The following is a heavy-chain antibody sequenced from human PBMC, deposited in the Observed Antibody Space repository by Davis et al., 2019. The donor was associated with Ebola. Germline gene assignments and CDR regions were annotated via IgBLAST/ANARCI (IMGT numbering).Heavy chain of an antibody. CDR2: INPHNGNT. CDR1: GYTFTNYG. Sequence: ASVKVSCKASGYTFTNYGITWVRQAPGQGLEWMGWINPHNGNTNYAQNVQGRVTMTTDTSTSTAYMEVGSLRSDDTAVYYCARAQFPTTSDHWGQGTLVTVSS. CDR3: ARAQFPTTSDH. J-gene: IGHJ4*02. V-gene: IGHV1-18*04. D-gene: IGHD1-1*01.